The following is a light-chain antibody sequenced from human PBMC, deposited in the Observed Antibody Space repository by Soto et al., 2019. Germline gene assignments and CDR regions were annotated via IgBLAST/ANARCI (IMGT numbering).Light chain of an antibody. CDR2: EVS. Sequence: QSALTQPPSASGSPGQSVTISCTGTSSDVGAYKYVSWYQQYPGKAPKLMIYEVSKRASGVPDRFSGSKSGNTASLTVSGLQGEDEADYYFTSYVGSNIWVFGGGTKLTVL. J-gene: IGLJ3*02. V-gene: IGLV2-8*01. CDR1: SSDVGAYKY. CDR3: TSYVGSNIWV.